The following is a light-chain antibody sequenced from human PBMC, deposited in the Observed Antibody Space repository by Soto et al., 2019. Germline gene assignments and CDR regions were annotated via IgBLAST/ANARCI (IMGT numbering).Light chain of an antibody. CDR3: QQYGSSPMT. V-gene: IGKV3-20*01. CDR1: QSVSSNY. Sequence: EIVLRQSPGTLSLSPGERATLSCRASQSVSSNYLAWYQQKPGQAPRLLIYGASSRATGIPDRFSGSGSGTDFTLTISRLEPEDFAVYYCQQYGSSPMTFGQGTKVDIK. J-gene: IGKJ1*01. CDR2: GAS.